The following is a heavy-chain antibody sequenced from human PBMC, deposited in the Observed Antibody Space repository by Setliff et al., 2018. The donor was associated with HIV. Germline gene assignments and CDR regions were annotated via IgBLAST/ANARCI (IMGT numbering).Heavy chain of an antibody. Sequence: GGSLRLSCAASGFTFGSYSMNWVRQAPGKGLEWVSSISSSSSYIYYADSVKGRFTISRDNAKNSLYLQMNSLRAEDTAVYYCARVGAATASYYYYYMDVWGKGTTVTVSS. CDR2: ISSSSSYI. J-gene: IGHJ6*03. D-gene: IGHD1-26*01. V-gene: IGHV3-21*01. CDR3: ARVGAATASYYYYYMDV. CDR1: GFTFGSYS.